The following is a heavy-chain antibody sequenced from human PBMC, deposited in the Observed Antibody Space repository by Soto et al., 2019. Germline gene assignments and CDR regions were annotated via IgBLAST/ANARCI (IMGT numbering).Heavy chain of an antibody. CDR3: ARGPPWMDAFDI. CDR1: GVSISSDY. Sequence: QVQLQESGPGLVKPSETLSLTCTVSGVSISSDYWTWIRQSPGKGLEWIAYTSHTGTTDYNPSLKSRVTISLDASKSEFTLKRSSVTAADTAVYDFARGPPWMDAFDIWGQGTKVTVSP. V-gene: IGHV4-59*01. J-gene: IGHJ3*02. CDR2: TSHTGTT. D-gene: IGHD5-12*01.